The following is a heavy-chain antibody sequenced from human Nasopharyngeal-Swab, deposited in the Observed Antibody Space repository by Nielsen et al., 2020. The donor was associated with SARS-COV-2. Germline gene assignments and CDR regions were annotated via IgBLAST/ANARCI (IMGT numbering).Heavy chain of an antibody. V-gene: IGHV1-69*13. CDR3: ARAVEAYYYYGMDV. CDR1: GGTFSSYA. D-gene: IGHD5-24*01. CDR2: IIPIFGTA. Sequence: SVQVPCKASGGTFSSYAISWVRQAPGQGLEWMGGIIPIFGTANYAQKFQGRVTITADESTSTAYMELSSLRSEDTAVYYCARAVEAYYYYGMDVWGQGTTVTVSS. J-gene: IGHJ6*02.